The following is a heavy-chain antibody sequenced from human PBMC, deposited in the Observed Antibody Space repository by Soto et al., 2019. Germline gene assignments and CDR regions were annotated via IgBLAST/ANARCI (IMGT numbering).Heavy chain of an antibody. V-gene: IGHV4-34*01. Sequence: PSETLSLTCAVYGGSFSGYYWSWIRQPPGKGLEWIGEINHSGSTNYNPSLKSRVTISVDTSKNQFSLKLSSVTAADTAVYYCARDDAYSYCSGGSCYHPFDYWGQGTLVTVSS. CDR2: INHSGST. D-gene: IGHD2-15*01. J-gene: IGHJ4*02. CDR3: ARDDAYSYCSGGSCYHPFDY. CDR1: GGSFSGYY.